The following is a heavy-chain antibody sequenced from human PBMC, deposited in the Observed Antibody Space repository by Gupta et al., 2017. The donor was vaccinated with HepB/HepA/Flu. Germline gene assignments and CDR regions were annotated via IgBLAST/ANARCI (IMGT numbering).Heavy chain of an antibody. J-gene: IGHJ4*02. CDR3: AKDLTGTYSDYFDY. CDR2: ISVSGDNT. Sequence: EVQLLESGGGLVQPGGSLRLACAASGFTFGSLAMSWVRQAPGQGLEWVSSISVSGDNTYYADSVKGRFTISRDNSKNTLYLQMNSLRAEDTAVYYCAKDLTGTYSDYFDYWGQGTLVTVSS. D-gene: IGHD1-26*01. CDR1: GFTFGSLA. V-gene: IGHV3-23*01.